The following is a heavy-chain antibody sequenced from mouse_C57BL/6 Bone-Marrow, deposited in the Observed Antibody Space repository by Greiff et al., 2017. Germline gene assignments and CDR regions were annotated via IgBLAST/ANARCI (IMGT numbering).Heavy chain of an antibody. CDR2: IWSGGST. J-gene: IGHJ3*01. CDR3: ARNYYGSSWGFAY. D-gene: IGHD1-1*01. Sequence: VKLVESGPGLVQPSQSLSITCTVSGFSLTSYGVHWVRQSPGKGLEWLGVIWSGGSTDYNAAFISRLSISKDNSKSQVFFKMNSLQADDTAIYYCARNYYGSSWGFAYWGQGTLVTVSA. V-gene: IGHV2-2*01. CDR1: GFSLTSYG.